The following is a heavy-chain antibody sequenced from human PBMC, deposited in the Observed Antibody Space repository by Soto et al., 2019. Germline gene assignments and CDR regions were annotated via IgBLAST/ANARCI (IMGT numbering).Heavy chain of an antibody. J-gene: IGHJ6*02. D-gene: IGHD2-2*01. V-gene: IGHV3-30-3*01. CDR3: ARDGCGSTSCQDYYYYGMDV. Sequence: GGSLRLSCAASGFTFSSYAMHWVRQAPGKGLEWVAVISYDGSNKYYADSVKGRFTISRDNSKNTLYLQMNSLRAEDTAVYYCARDGCGSTSCQDYYYYGMDVWGQGTTVTVSS. CDR1: GFTFSSYA. CDR2: ISYDGSNK.